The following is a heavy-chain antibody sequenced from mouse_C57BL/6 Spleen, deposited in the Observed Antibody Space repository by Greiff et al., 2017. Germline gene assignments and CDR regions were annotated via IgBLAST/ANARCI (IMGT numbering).Heavy chain of an antibody. J-gene: IGHJ3*01. CDR3: TRGFAY. Sequence: VQLQQSGAELVRPGASVTLSCKASGYTFTDYEMHWVKQTPVHGLEWIGAIDPETGGTANNQKFTGKAILTADKSSSTAYMELRSLTSEDSAVYYCTRGFAYWGQGTLVTVSA. V-gene: IGHV1-15*01. CDR1: GYTFTDYE. CDR2: IDPETGGT.